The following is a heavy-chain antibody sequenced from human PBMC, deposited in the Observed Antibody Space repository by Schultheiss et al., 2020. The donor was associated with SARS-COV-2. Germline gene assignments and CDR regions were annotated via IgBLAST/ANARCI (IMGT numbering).Heavy chain of an antibody. Sequence: SGPTLVKPTETLTLTCTVSGLSFSDTGVGVSWIRQPPGKGLEWIGEINHSGSTYYNPSLKSRVTISVDTSKNQFSLKLSSVTAADTAVYYCARASGITGTTGWFDPWGQGTLVTVSS. CDR3: ARASGITGTTGWFDP. D-gene: IGHD1-7*01. CDR1: GLSFSDTGVG. V-gene: IGHV4-38-2*02. J-gene: IGHJ5*02. CDR2: INHSGST.